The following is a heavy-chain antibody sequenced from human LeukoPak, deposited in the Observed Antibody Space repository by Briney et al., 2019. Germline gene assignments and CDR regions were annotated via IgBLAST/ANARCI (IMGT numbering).Heavy chain of an antibody. J-gene: IGHJ5*02. CDR3: ARPGSTIFGVVTNWFDP. Sequence: SETLSLTCAVSGYSISSGYYWGWIRQPPGKGLEWIGSMYHSGSTYYNPSLKSRVTISVDTSKNQFSLKLSSVTAADTAVYYCARPGSTIFGVVTNWFDPWGQGTLVTVSS. V-gene: IGHV4-38-2*01. CDR1: GYSISSGYY. D-gene: IGHD3-3*01. CDR2: MYHSGST.